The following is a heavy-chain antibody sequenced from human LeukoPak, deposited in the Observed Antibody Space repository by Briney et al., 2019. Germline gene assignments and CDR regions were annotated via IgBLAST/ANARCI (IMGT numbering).Heavy chain of an antibody. CDR3: ACRKYFSTWFEP. CDR1: GYIFSSYW. V-gene: IGHV5-51*01. D-gene: IGHD1-14*01. J-gene: IGHJ5*02. Sequence: GESLKISCQGSGYIFSSYWIGWVRQMPGKGLEWVGIIYPTDFDTQYSPSFHGHVSISVDKSTSTAFLQWNSLKTSDTGIYYCACRKYFSTWFEPWGQGTLVTVPS. CDR2: IYPTDFDT.